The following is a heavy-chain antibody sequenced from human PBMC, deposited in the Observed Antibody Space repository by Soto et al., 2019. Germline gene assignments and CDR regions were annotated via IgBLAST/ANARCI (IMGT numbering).Heavy chain of an antibody. CDR2: IHPGDSST. V-gene: IGHV5-51*01. CDR1: GYSFISNW. Sequence: PGESLKISCKGSGYSFISNWIGWVCQMPGKGLEWMGIIHPGDSSTRYSPSFQGQVTISADKSISTAYLQWSSLKASDTAMYYCAKWPVGASRNWFDPWGQGTLVTVS. D-gene: IGHD1-26*01. J-gene: IGHJ5*02. CDR3: AKWPVGASRNWFDP.